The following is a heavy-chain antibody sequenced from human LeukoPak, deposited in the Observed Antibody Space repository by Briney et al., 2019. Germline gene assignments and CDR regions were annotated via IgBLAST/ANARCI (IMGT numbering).Heavy chain of an antibody. D-gene: IGHD3-10*01. Sequence: SETLSLTCAVSGYSISSGYYWGWSRPPPGKGLEWIGSIYHSGSTYYDPSLKSRVTISVDTSKNQFSLKLSSVTAADTAVYYCAREAGYYGSGFYYFDYWGQGTLVTVSS. CDR1: GYSISSGYY. J-gene: IGHJ4*02. CDR3: AREAGYYGSGFYYFDY. CDR2: IYHSGST. V-gene: IGHV4-38-2*02.